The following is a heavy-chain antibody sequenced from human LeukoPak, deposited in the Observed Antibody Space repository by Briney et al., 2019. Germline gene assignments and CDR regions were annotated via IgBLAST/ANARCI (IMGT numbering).Heavy chain of an antibody. CDR3: TRHVNFWSGYYYYYYMDV. CDR2: IRSKANSYAT. Sequence: GGSLRLSCAASGFTFSGSAMHWVRQASGKGLEWVGRIRSKANSYATAYAASVTGRFTISRDDSKNTAYLQMNSLKTEDTAVYYCTRHVNFWSGYYYYYYMDVWGKGTTVTVSS. V-gene: IGHV3-73*01. J-gene: IGHJ6*03. CDR1: GFTFSGSA. D-gene: IGHD3-3*01.